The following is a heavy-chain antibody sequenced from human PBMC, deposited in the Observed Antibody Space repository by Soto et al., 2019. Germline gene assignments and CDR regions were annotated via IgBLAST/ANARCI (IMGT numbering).Heavy chain of an antibody. CDR1: GYTFAYYG. CDR2: VSANNRVT. J-gene: IGHJ4*02. Sequence: QVQLVQSGTEVKKPGASVKVSCKTSGYTFAYYGITWVRQAPGQPLEWTGWVSANNRVTNYALKFRDRVTMTTDTATTTAYMELRSLSSDDTAIYFCARDRKYEALPYWGQGTLVIV. CDR3: ARDRKYEALPY. V-gene: IGHV1-18*01. D-gene: IGHD2-8*01.